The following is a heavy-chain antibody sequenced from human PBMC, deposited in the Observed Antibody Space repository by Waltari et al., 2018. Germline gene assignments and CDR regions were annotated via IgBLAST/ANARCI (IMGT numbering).Heavy chain of an antibody. CDR3: ARGRRMTIFGY. CDR2: INHSGST. D-gene: IGHD3-3*01. Sequence: QVQLQQWGAGLLKPSETLSLTCAVYGGSFSGYYWSWIRQPPGKGLEWIGEINHSGSTNYNPSLKSRVTISVDTSKNQFSLKLSSVTAADTAVYYCARGRRMTIFGYWGQGTLVTVSS. J-gene: IGHJ4*02. V-gene: IGHV4-34*01. CDR1: GGSFSGYY.